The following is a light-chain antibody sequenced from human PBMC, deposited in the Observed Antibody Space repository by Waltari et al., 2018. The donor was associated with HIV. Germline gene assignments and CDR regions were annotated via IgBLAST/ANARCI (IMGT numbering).Light chain of an antibody. CDR1: SSNIGSNY. Sequence: QSVLTQQPSASGTPGQRVTISCSGSSSNIGSNYVYWYQQVPGTAPKLLLYRNKKRRSGVPDRFSGSSSGTSASLAISGLRSEDEADYYCASWDASLSGHYVFGPGTRVTVL. CDR2: RNK. V-gene: IGLV1-47*01. J-gene: IGLJ1*01. CDR3: ASWDASLSGHYV.